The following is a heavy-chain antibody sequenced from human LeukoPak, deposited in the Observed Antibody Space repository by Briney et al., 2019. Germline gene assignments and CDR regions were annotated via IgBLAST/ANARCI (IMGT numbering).Heavy chain of an antibody. CDR2: INHSGST. V-gene: IGHV4-34*01. D-gene: IGHD1-1*01. Sequence: SETLSLTCAVYGGSFSGYYWSWIRQPPGKGLEWIGEINHSGSTNYNPSLKSRVTISVDTSKNQFSLKLSSVTAADTAVYYCARGINWKAPLLDPWGRGTLVTVSS. CDR1: GGSFSGYY. J-gene: IGHJ5*02. CDR3: ARGINWKAPLLDP.